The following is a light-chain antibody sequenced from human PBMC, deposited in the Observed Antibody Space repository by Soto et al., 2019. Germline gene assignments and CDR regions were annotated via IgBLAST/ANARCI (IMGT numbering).Light chain of an antibody. CDR1: QSVTIN. J-gene: IGKJ1*01. CDR3: QQYNKWRQT. CDR2: GAS. Sequence: ETVMTQSPVTLSVSPGERATLSCRASQSVTINVGWYHQRPGQAPRLLIYGASTSATGVPARFSGSGSETEFTLTISSLQPEDFGNYYCQQYNKWRQTFGRETRVEVK. V-gene: IGKV3-15*01.